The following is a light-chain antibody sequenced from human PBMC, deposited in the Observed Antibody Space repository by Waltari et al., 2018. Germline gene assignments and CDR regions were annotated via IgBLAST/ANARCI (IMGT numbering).Light chain of an antibody. CDR3: QQTTSFPLT. Sequence: DIQMTQSPSSVSASVGDRVTITCWASQDISSWLGWYQQKIGKAPKLLIYGANSLQSGVPSRFSGSGSGTDFNLTISRLQPEDFATYYCQQTTSFPLTFGGGTKVEIK. CDR2: GAN. J-gene: IGKJ4*01. V-gene: IGKV1-12*01. CDR1: QDISSW.